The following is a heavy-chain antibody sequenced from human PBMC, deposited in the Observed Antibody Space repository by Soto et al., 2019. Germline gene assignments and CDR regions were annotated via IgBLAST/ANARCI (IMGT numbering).Heavy chain of an antibody. CDR1: GYSFTSYW. CDR3: ARRIAPLTALYYYYGMDA. V-gene: IGHV5-10-1*01. D-gene: IGHD5-18*01. Sequence: GESLKISCKGSGYSFTSYWISWVRQMPGKGLEWMGRIDPSDSYTNYSPSFQGHVTISADKSISTAYLQWSSLKASDTAMYYCARRIAPLTALYYYYGMDAWGQGTTVTVSS. CDR2: IDPSDSYT. J-gene: IGHJ6*02.